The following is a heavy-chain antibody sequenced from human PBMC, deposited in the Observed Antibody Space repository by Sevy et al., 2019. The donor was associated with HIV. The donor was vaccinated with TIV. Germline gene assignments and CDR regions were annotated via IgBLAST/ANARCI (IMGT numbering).Heavy chain of an antibody. D-gene: IGHD6-19*01. J-gene: IGHJ5*02. V-gene: IGHV3-30*18. Sequence: GGSLRLSCAASGFTFSSYGMHWVRQAPGKGLEWVAVISYDGSNKYYADSVKGRFTTSRDNSKNTLYLQMNSLRAEDTAVYYCAKEPIAVAYSNWFDPWGQGTLVTVSS. CDR2: ISYDGSNK. CDR1: GFTFSSYG. CDR3: AKEPIAVAYSNWFDP.